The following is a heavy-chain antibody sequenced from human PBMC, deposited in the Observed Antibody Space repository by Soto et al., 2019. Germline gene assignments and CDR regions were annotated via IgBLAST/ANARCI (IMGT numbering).Heavy chain of an antibody. J-gene: IGHJ4*02. CDR3: VCRGNFFVC. CDR1: GFTFSTYW. Sequence: EVQLVESGGGLVQPGGSLRLSCAASGFTFSTYWMTWVRRPPGKGLEWVANLDQDGSERYYVDSVRGRFTISRDNAKNSLYLHMHSLRVEESDVYYCVCRGNFFVCWGQGTLVTVSP. V-gene: IGHV3-7*01. CDR2: LDQDGSER. D-gene: IGHD3-10*01.